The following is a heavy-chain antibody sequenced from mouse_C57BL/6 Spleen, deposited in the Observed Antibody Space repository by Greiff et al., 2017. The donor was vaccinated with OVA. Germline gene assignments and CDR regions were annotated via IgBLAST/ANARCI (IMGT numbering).Heavy chain of an antibody. CDR1: GYTFTSYW. Sequence: VQGVESGAELAKPGASVKLSCKASGYTFTSYWMHWVKQRPGQGLEWIGYINPSSGYTKYNQKFKDKATLTADKSSSTAYMQLSSLTYEDSAVYYCARREFITGMDYWGQGTSVTVSS. CDR3: ARREFITGMDY. CDR2: INPSSGYT. J-gene: IGHJ4*01. V-gene: IGHV1-7*01. D-gene: IGHD1-1*01.